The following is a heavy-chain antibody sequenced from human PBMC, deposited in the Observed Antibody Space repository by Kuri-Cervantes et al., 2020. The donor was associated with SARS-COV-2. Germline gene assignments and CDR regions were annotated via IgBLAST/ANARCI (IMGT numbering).Heavy chain of an antibody. D-gene: IGHD5-18*01. Sequence: GSLRLSCAVYGGSFSGYYWSWIRQPPGKGLEWIGEINHSGSTNYNPSLKSRVTISVDTSKNQFSLKLSSVTAADTAVYYCARVMRKGYSYGQRPFDYWGQGNLVNGSS. CDR3: ARVMRKGYSYGQRPFDY. J-gene: IGHJ4*02. CDR2: INHSGST. CDR1: GGSFSGYY. V-gene: IGHV4-34*01.